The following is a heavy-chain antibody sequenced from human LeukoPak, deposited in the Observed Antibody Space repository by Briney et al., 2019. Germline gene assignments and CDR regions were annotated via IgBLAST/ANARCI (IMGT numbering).Heavy chain of an antibody. J-gene: IGHJ4*02. D-gene: IGHD3-9*01. CDR2: VYHTGTT. V-gene: IGHV4-59*01. Sequence: SETLSLTCIVSGDAISTYYWSWIRQSPGKGLEWIGYVYHTGTTKYNPSLRSRVTITVDTTRNQFSLNLSSVTAADTAVYYCARDRGRYFDGPQTDYWGQGILVTVSS. CDR1: GDAISTYY. CDR3: ARDRGRYFDGPQTDY.